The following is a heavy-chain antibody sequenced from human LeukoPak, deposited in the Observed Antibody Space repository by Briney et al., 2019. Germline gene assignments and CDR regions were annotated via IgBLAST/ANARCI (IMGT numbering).Heavy chain of an antibody. CDR2: IIPIFGTT. V-gene: IGHV1-69*06. D-gene: IGHD1-14*01. Sequence: GASVTVSCKASGGTFNSYAISWVRQAPGQGLEWMGGIIPIFGTTNYARKFRGRVTLTADKSTRTAYMELSSLRSEDTAVYYCARVFSGRGYYYYMDVWGKGTTVTVSS. CDR1: GGTFNSYA. J-gene: IGHJ6*03. CDR3: ARVFSGRGYYYYMDV.